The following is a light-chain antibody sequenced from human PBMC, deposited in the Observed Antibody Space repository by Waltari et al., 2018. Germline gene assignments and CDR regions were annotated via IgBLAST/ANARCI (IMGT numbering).Light chain of an antibody. CDR3: QQYMSAPWT. CDR2: WAT. J-gene: IGKJ1*01. V-gene: IGKV4-1*01. Sequence: DIVMTQSPHSLAVSLVEKATINCKSSQSVLHSPYNKNYLPWYQQIPGTPPNLLVYWATSRGSGVPDRFSGSESGTEFSLTISNHQAGGVAVYKCQQYMSAPWTFGQGTRGESK. CDR1: QSVLHSPYNKNY.